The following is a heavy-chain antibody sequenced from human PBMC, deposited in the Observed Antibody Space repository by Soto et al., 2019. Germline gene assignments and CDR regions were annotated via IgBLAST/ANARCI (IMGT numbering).Heavy chain of an antibody. V-gene: IGHV4-59*01. Sequence: PSETLSLTCTVSGGSISSYCWSWIRQPPGKGLEWIGYIYYSGSTNYNPSLKSRVTISVDTSKNQFSLKLSSVTAADTAVYYCAREGHDYVWGSYRYRGAFDIWGQGTMVTVSS. D-gene: IGHD3-16*02. CDR1: GGSISSYC. J-gene: IGHJ3*02. CDR3: AREGHDYVWGSYRYRGAFDI. CDR2: IYYSGST.